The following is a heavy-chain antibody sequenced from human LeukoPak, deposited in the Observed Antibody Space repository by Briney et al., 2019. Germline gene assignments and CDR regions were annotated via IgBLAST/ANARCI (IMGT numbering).Heavy chain of an antibody. J-gene: IGHJ4*02. Sequence: ASVKVSCKVSGYTLTELSMHWVRQAPGKGLEWMGGFDPEDGETIYAQKFQGRVTMTEDTSTDTAYMELSSLRSEDMAVYYCATPTYGSGSYLDYWGQGTLVTVSS. CDR3: ATPTYGSGSYLDY. CDR1: GYTLTELS. V-gene: IGHV1-24*01. D-gene: IGHD3-10*01. CDR2: FDPEDGET.